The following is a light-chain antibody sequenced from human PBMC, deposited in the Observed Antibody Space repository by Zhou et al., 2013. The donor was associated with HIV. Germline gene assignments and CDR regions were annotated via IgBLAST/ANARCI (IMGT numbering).Light chain of an antibody. CDR1: QSLVASDGNTY. CDR2: GVS. V-gene: IGKV2-30*01. CDR3: LQGAHWPPT. Sequence: DVVMTQSPLSLPVTLGQPASISCRSSQSLVASDGNTYLSWLQQGPGQSPRRLIYGVSNRDSGVPDRFSGSGSGTDFTLEISRVEAEDVGVYYCLQGAHWPPTFGQGTRLDI. J-gene: IGKJ5*01.